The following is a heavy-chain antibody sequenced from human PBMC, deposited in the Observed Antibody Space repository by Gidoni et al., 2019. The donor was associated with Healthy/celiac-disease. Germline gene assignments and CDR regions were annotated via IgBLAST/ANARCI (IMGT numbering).Heavy chain of an antibody. J-gene: IGHJ3*02. V-gene: IGHV3-7*01. Sequence: EVQLVESGGGLVQPGGSLRIPSAALGFTFSSYWMSWVRQAPGKGLEWVANIKQDGSEKYYVDSVKGRFTISRDNAKNSLYLQMNSLRAEDTAVYYCARSGEGGAFDIWGQGTMVTVSS. CDR3: ARSGEGGAFDI. CDR2: IKQDGSEK. CDR1: GFTFSSYW. D-gene: IGHD3-10*01.